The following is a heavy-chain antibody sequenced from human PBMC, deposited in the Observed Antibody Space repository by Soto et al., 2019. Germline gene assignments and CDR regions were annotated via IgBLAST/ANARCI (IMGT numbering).Heavy chain of an antibody. Sequence: QEHLVQSGAEVKSPGASVKVSCKAAGYTFTGYYIYWVRQAPGQGLEWMGWINPNTGGANIAQKFQAWVNLTRNTSITTTYMEVNKLTSNDTAVYYCARYYYDGSDSYGLETGGQGTMVTVAS. CDR1: GYTFTGYY. J-gene: IGHJ3*01. D-gene: IGHD3-22*01. CDR3: ARYYYDGSDSYGLET. V-gene: IGHV1-2*04. CDR2: INPNTGGA.